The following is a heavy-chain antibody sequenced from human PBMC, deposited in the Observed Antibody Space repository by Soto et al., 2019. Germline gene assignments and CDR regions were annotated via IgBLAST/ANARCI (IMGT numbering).Heavy chain of an antibody. Sequence: EVQLLESGGGLVQPGGSLRLSCAASGFTFSSYAMTWVRQAPGKGLDWVAAISDSGGSTYYADSVKGRFTISRDNSKNTVNLQMSSLRAEDTAVYYCTLYCSGVTCSGHWGQGTLVTVSS. V-gene: IGHV3-23*01. CDR1: GFTFSSYA. D-gene: IGHD2-15*01. CDR2: ISDSGGST. CDR3: TLYCSGVTCSGH. J-gene: IGHJ4*02.